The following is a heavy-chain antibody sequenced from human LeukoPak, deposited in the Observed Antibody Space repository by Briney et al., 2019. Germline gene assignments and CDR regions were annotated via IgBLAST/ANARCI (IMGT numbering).Heavy chain of an antibody. CDR2: IYYSGST. V-gene: IGHV4-59*01. D-gene: IGHD6-19*01. CDR1: GGSISSYY. J-gene: IGHJ4*02. Sequence: SETLSLTCTVSGGSISSYYWSWIRQPPGKGLEWIGYIYYSGSTNYNPSLKSRVTISVDTSKNQFSLKLSSVTAADTAVYYCARAGSGWLNLFDYWGQGTLVTVSS. CDR3: ARAGSGWLNLFDY.